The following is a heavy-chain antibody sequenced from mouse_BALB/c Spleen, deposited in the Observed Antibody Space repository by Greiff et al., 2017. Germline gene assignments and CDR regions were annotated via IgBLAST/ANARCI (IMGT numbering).Heavy chain of an antibody. Sequence: EVQRVESGPGLVKPSQSLSLTCSVTGYSITSGYYWNWIRQFPGNKLEWMGYISYDGSNNYNPSLKNRISITRDTSKNQFFLKLNSVTTEDTATYYCAREAYGNYVYWGQGTLVTVSA. CDR3: AREAYGNYVY. D-gene: IGHD2-1*01. V-gene: IGHV3-6*02. CDR2: ISYDGSN. CDR1: GYSITSGYY. J-gene: IGHJ3*01.